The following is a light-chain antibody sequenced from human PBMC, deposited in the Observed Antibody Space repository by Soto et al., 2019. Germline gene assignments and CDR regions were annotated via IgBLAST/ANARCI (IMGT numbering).Light chain of an antibody. CDR1: SSDVGAYNY. CDR2: EVS. J-gene: IGLJ1*01. V-gene: IGLV2-14*01. Sequence: QSVLTQPASVSGSPGQSITISCTGTSSDVGAYNYVSWYQQHPDKAPKLMIFEVSDRPSGVSNRFSGSNSGNTASLTVPGLQADDEADYYCNSYVGSNNYVFGTGTKVTVL. CDR3: NSYVGSNNYV.